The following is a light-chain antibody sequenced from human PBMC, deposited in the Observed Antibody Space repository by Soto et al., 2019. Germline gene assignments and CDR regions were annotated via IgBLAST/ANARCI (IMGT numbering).Light chain of an antibody. CDR3: QQRYNWPRT. CDR2: NAF. V-gene: IGKV3-11*01. Sequence: EIVLTQSPATLSLSPGERATLSCRASQSINIYLAWYQQRPGQAPRLLIYNAFNRATDIPGRFSGSGSGTDFTLTISSLEPEEFAIYYCQQRYNWPRTFGQGTKVEIK. J-gene: IGKJ1*01. CDR1: QSINIY.